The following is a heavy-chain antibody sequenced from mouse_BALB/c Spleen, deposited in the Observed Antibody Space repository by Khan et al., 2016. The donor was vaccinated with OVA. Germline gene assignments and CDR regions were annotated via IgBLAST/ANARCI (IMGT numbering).Heavy chain of an antibody. J-gene: IGHJ3*01. V-gene: IGHV1S29*02. CDR3: VRSGYGSFAF. CDR1: GYTFTDYN. D-gene: IGHD1-2*01. Sequence: EVQLQESGPEVVKPGASVKISCKASGYTFTDYNMDWVKQSHGKRLEWIGYFFPNSGGSGYNQKFRTKATLTVDISSSTAYMDLHSLTSEDSADYYCVRSGYGSFAFWGQGTLVTVSA. CDR2: FFPNSGGS.